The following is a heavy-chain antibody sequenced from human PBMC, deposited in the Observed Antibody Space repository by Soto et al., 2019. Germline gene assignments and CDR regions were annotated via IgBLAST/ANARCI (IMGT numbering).Heavy chain of an antibody. CDR2: IIPILGIT. D-gene: IGHD3-22*01. CDR3: AREDSSGYSHYFDY. V-gene: IGHV1-69*08. CDR1: GGTFSSYT. J-gene: IGHJ4*02. Sequence: QVQLVQSGAEVKKPGSSVKVSCKASGGTFSSYTISWVRQAPGQGLEWMGRIIPILGITNYAQKFQGRGTITADKSTRTAYMELSSLRSEDTAVYYCAREDSSGYSHYFDYWGQGTLVTVSS.